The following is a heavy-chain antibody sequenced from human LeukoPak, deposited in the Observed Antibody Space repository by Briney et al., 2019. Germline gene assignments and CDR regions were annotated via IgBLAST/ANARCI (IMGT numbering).Heavy chain of an antibody. CDR3: ARAIPYGSGSYSKQPL. CDR1: GYTFTSYD. CDR2: MNPNSGNT. D-gene: IGHD3-10*01. V-gene: IGHV1-8*01. Sequence: ASVKVSCKASGYTFTSYDINWVRQATGQGLEWMGWMNPNSGNTGYAQKFQGRVTMTRNTSISTAYMELSSLRSEDTAVYYCARAIPYGSGSYSKQPLWGQGTLVTVSS. J-gene: IGHJ4*02.